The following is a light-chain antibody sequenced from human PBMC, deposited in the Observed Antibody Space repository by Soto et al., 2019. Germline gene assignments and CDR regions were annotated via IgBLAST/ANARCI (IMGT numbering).Light chain of an antibody. CDR1: QSLRHSNGYIY. J-gene: IGKJ2*01. Sequence: DIVMTQSPLSLPVTPGEPASISCRSSQSLRHSNGYIYLDWYLQKPGQSPQLLIYLASNRASGVPDRLSGSGSGTDFTLEISRVEAEDVGVYYCMQALQTPLYTFGQGPKVDIK. CDR3: MQALQTPLYT. CDR2: LAS. V-gene: IGKV2-28*01.